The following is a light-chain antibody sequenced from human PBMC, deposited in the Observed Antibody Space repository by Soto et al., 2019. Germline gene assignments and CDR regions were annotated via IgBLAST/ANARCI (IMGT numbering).Light chain of an antibody. Sequence: QSVLTQPASVSGSPGQSITISCTGTGTDVGGYNYVSWYQQHSGKAPKLIIYEVSHRPSGVSYRFSGSKSDNTASLTISGLQSEDEADYYCSSYTTRSLVVFGGGTKVTVL. J-gene: IGLJ2*01. CDR3: SSYTTRSLVV. CDR1: GTDVGGYNY. V-gene: IGLV2-14*01. CDR2: EVS.